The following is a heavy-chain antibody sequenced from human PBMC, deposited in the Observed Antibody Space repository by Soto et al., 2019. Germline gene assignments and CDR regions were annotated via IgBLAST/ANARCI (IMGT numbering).Heavy chain of an antibody. CDR1: GFTFSGSA. CDR3: TMYYYDGSGYYLFAY. D-gene: IGHD3-22*01. V-gene: IGHV3-73*01. J-gene: IGHJ4*02. CDR2: IGSKANSYAT. Sequence: EVQLVESGGGLVQPGGSLKLSCAASGFTFSGSAMHWVRQASGKGLEWVGRIGSKANSYATAYGASVKGRFTISRDDSKNTAYLQMNSLKTEDTAVYYCTMYYYDGSGYYLFAYWGQGTLVTVSS.